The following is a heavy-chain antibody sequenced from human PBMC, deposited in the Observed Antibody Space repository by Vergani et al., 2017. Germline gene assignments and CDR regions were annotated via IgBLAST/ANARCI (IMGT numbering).Heavy chain of an antibody. Sequence: EVQVLESGGGLVQPGGSLRLSCAASGFTFSSYAMSWVRQAPGKGLEWVSAISGSGGSTYFADSVKGRFTISRDNSKNNLYLQMNSLRAEDTAVYYCAETMQWLVQIDYWGQGTLVTVSS. CDR1: GFTFSSYA. D-gene: IGHD6-19*01. V-gene: IGHV3-23*01. J-gene: IGHJ4*02. CDR2: ISGSGGST. CDR3: AETMQWLVQIDY.